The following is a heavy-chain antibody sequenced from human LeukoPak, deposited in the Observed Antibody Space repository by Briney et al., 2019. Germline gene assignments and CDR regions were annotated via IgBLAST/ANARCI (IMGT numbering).Heavy chain of an antibody. CDR2: ISGSGGST. J-gene: IGHJ6*02. CDR1: GFTFSSYA. Sequence: GGSLRLSCAASGFTFSSYAMSWVRQAPGKGLEWVSAISGSGGSTYYADSVKGRFTISRDNSKNTLYLQMNSLRAEDTAVYYCAKARSYDYGDYGRFYYGMDVWGQGTTVTISS. CDR3: AKARSYDYGDYGRFYYGMDV. V-gene: IGHV3-23*01. D-gene: IGHD4-17*01.